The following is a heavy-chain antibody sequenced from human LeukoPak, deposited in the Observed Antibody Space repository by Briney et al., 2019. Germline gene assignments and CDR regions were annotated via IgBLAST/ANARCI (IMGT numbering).Heavy chain of an antibody. D-gene: IGHD1-26*01. CDR1: GFTFSSYA. V-gene: IGHV3-30*02. Sequence: GGSLRLSCAASGFTFSSYAMHWVRQAPGKGLEWVTFIRYDGSNKYYADSVKGRFTISRDNSKNTLYLQMNSLRAEDTAVYYCARGEWDDRVYYFDYWGQGTLVTVSS. CDR2: IRYDGSNK. CDR3: ARGEWDDRVYYFDY. J-gene: IGHJ4*02.